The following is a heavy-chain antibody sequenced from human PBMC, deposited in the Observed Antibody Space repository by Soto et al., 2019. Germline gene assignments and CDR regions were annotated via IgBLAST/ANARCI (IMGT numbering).Heavy chain of an antibody. V-gene: IGHV4-39*07. J-gene: IGHJ6*01. CDR3: ARDFYGMDV. CDR2: INYSGST. Sequence: SETLSLTCTVSGGSISTSAYYWGWIRQAPLKGLEWIASINYSGSTYYNPSLQSRVTISVDTSKNQFSLRLSSVTAADTAVYYCARDFYGMDVWGQVTTVTVSS. CDR1: GGSISTSAYY.